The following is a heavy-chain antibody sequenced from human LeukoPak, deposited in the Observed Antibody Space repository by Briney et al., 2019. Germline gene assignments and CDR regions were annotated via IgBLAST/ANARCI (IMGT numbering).Heavy chain of an antibody. J-gene: IGHJ3*02. CDR2: IVVGSGDT. D-gene: IGHD3-22*01. CDR3: AAYDSSGYIRGNAFDI. Sequence: TSVKVSCKASVFTFTISAEQWVRQTRGQRLEWIGYIVVGSGDTNYAQKIQERVSITRDMSTSTVYMELSSLRSEDTAVYYCAAYDSSGYIRGNAFDIWGQGTMVTVSS. CDR1: VFTFTISA. V-gene: IGHV1-58*01.